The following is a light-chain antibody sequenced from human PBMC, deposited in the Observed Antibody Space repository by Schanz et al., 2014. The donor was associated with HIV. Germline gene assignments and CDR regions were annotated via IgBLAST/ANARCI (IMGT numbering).Light chain of an antibody. Sequence: DIQMTQSPSPLSASVGDTVTITCRASQDIRDDFEGYQQKPGRAPQRLIYGASSLQSGVPSRFSASGSETHLTLTIRTLQAHDYATYYCLQYHAYPWTFAQGTNVDVK. CDR2: GAS. V-gene: IGKV1-17*01. CDR1: QDIRDD. J-gene: IGKJ1*01. CDR3: LQYHAYPWT.